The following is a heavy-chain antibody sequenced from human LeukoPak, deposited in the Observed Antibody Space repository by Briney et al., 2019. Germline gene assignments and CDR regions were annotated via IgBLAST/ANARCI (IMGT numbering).Heavy chain of an antibody. J-gene: IGHJ3*01. V-gene: IGHV3-74*03. CDR1: GVTFSRYW. D-gene: IGHD1-26*01. CDR2: ISPDGSTT. CDR3: ARARSSGSHRVVNAFDV. Sequence: GGSLRLSCAASGVTFSRYWMHWVSQAPGKGLMWVSRISPDGSTTLYADSVKGRFTISRDNAKNTLYLQMNSLRAEDTAVYYCARARSSGSHRVVNAFDVWGQGTMVTVSS.